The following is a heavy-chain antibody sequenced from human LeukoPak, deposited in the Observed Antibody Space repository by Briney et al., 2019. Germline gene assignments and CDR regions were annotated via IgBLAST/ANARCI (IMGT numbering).Heavy chain of an antibody. J-gene: IGHJ4*02. CDR1: GYTFTGYY. D-gene: IGHD6-13*01. V-gene: IGHV1-2*06. CDR3: ARRIAAAGHFDY. Sequence: ASVKVSCKASGYTFTGYYLYWVRQAPGQGLEWMGRINPNSGGTNYAQKFQGRVTMTRGTSISTAYMELSSLRSDDTAVFYCARRIAAAGHFDYWGQGTLVTVPS. CDR2: INPNSGGT.